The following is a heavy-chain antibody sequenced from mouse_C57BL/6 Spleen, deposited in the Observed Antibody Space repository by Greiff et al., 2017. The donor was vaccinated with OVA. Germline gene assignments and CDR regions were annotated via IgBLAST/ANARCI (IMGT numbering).Heavy chain of an antibody. CDR2: IWTGGGT. CDR1: GFSLTSYA. Sequence: VKLMESGPGLVAPSQSLSITCTVSGFSLTSYAISWVRQPPGKGLEWLGVIWTGGGTNYNSALKSRLSISKDNSKSQVFLKMNSLQTDDTARYYCARNGYDYDETAFAYWGQGTLVTVSA. CDR3: ARNGYDYDETAFAY. D-gene: IGHD2-4*01. J-gene: IGHJ3*01. V-gene: IGHV2-9-1*01.